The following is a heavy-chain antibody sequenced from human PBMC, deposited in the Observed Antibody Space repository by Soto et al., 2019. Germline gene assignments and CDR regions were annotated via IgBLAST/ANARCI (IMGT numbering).Heavy chain of an antibody. CDR1: GGTFSSYT. J-gene: IGHJ4*02. CDR2: IIPILGIA. V-gene: IGHV1-69*08. Sequence: QVQLVQSGAEVKQPGSSVKVSCKASGGTFSSYTISWVRQAPGQGLEWMGRIIPILGIANYAQKFQGRVTITADKSTSTAYMELSSLRSEDTAVYYCARDGSREYYDFWSGYWYFDYWGQGTLVTVSS. CDR3: ARDGSREYYDFWSGYWYFDY. D-gene: IGHD3-3*01.